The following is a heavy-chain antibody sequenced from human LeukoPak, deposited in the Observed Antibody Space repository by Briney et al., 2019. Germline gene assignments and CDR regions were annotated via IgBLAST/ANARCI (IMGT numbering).Heavy chain of an antibody. Sequence: PGGSLRLSCAASGFTFSSYAMSWVRQAPGKGLEWVSSISGSGASTYYADSVKGRFTISRDNSKNTLYLQMNSLRAEDTAVYYCAKTSYSSGWPLDYWGQGTLVTVYS. D-gene: IGHD6-19*01. V-gene: IGHV3-23*01. CDR2: ISGSGAST. CDR3: AKTSYSSGWPLDY. J-gene: IGHJ4*02. CDR1: GFTFSSYA.